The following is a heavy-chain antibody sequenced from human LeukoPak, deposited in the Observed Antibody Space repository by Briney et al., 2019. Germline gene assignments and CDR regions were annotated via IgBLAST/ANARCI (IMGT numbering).Heavy chain of an antibody. Sequence: AETLSLTCSVSVGSIRSHYGSWIREPRGKGLEWIGNSYYSGTTNYNPALKSRVTISVDTSKNQFSLKLSSVTAADTAVYYGARVPLNGDPPFDYWGQGTLVTVSS. CDR1: VGSIRSHY. CDR3: ARVPLNGDPPFDY. CDR2: SYYSGTT. D-gene: IGHD4-17*01. J-gene: IGHJ4*02. V-gene: IGHV4-59*11.